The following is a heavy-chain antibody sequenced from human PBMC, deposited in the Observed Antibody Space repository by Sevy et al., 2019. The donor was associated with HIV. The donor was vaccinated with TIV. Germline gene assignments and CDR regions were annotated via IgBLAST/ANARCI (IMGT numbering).Heavy chain of an antibody. V-gene: IGHV3-73*01. CDR2: IRSKGNNYAT. D-gene: IGHD6-13*01. J-gene: IGHJ4*02. CDR3: TSRRAFVTGGTGFEFDY. CDR1: GFIFSGSA. Sequence: GGSLRLSCAASGFIFSGSAMHWVRQAPGKGLEWVARIRSKGNNYATTYAASVKGRFTISRDDSKNKAYLQMNSLKTEVTAVYYCTSRRAFVTGGTGFEFDYWGQGTLVTVSS.